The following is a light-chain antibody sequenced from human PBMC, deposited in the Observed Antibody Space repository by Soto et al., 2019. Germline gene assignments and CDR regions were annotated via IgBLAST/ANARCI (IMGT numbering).Light chain of an antibody. Sequence: DIEMTQSPSSLSASIGDRPTITCRASQSINIYLNWYQQKKGKAPKLLIFAASSLQSGVPSRFSGSLYGTDFNLTVSSLQTEDFATYYCQQSYTSRITFGLGTRLEI. CDR2: AAS. J-gene: IGKJ5*01. CDR3: QQSYTSRIT. CDR1: QSINIY. V-gene: IGKV1-39*01.